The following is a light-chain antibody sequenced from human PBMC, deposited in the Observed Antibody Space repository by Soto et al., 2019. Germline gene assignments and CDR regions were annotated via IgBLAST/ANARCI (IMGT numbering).Light chain of an antibody. J-gene: IGKJ4*01. CDR2: DAS. CDR1: QSISSW. CDR3: QQYNSYPI. V-gene: IGKV1-5*01. Sequence: DIQMTQSPSTLSASVGDRVTITCRASQSISSWLAWYQQKPGKAPKLLIYDASSLESGVPSRFSGSGSGTEFTLTISSLQPDDFAIYYCQQYNSYPIFRGGTKVEIK.